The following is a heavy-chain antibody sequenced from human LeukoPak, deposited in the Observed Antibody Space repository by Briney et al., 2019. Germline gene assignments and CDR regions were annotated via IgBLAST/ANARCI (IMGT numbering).Heavy chain of an antibody. Sequence: GGSLRLSCAASGFTFSSYAMNWVRQAPGKGLEWVSTVSGSGGSTYYAGSVKGRFTISRDNSKSTLYLQMNSLRAEDTAVYYCAKSGYSNFFVYWGQRTLVTVSS. D-gene: IGHD4-11*01. CDR1: GFTFSSYA. J-gene: IGHJ4*02. CDR3: AKSGYSNFFVY. CDR2: VSGSGGST. V-gene: IGHV3-23*01.